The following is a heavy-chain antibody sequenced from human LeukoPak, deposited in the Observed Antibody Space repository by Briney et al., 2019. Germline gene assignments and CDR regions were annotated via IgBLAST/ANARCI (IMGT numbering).Heavy chain of an antibody. D-gene: IGHD1-26*01. J-gene: IGHJ4*02. CDR2: ISSSSSYI. CDR3: ASGSSTGHYFDY. V-gene: IGHV3-21*01. CDR1: GFTFSSYS. Sequence: GGSLRLSCAASGFTFSSYSMNWVRQAPGKGLEWVSSISSSSSYIYYADSVKGRFTISRDNAKNSLYLQMNSLRAEDTAVYYCASGSSTGHYFDYWGQGTLVTVSS.